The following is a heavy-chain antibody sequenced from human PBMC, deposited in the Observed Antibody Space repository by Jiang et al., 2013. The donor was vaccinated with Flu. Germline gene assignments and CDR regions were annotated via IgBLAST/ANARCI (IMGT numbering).Heavy chain of an antibody. CDR3: ARSNSNYRQFDY. J-gene: IGHJ4*02. Sequence: GLVKPSETLSLTCTVSGGSISSYYWSWIRQPPGKGLEWIGYIYYSRSTNYNPSLKSRVTISVDTSKNQFSLKLSSVTAADTAVYYCARSNSNYRQFDYWGQGTLVTVSS. CDR2: IYYSRST. V-gene: IGHV4-59*01. CDR1: GGSISSYY. D-gene: IGHD4-11*01.